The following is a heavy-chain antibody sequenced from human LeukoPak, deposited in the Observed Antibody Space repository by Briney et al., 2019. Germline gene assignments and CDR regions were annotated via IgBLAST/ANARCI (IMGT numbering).Heavy chain of an antibody. V-gene: IGHV1-2*02. J-gene: IGHJ3*02. CDR3: AIPAGYDILTGYYDAFDI. D-gene: IGHD3-9*01. CDR1: GYTFTGYY. CDR2: INPNSGGT. Sequence: ASVKVSCKASGYTFTGYYMHWVRQAPGQGLEWMGWINPNSGGTNYAQKFQGRVTMTRDTSISTAYMELSRLRSDDTAVYYCAIPAGYDILTGYYDAFDIWGQGTMVTVSS.